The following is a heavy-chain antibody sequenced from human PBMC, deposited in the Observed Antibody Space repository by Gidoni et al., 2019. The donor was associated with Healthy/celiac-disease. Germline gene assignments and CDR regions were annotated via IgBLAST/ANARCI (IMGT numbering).Heavy chain of an antibody. CDR2: IRSKAYGGTT. CDR1: GFTFGDYA. CDR3: TRDVRAGGYYYGMDV. Sequence: EVQLVESGGGLVKRGRSLRLSCSASGFTFGDYAMSWFRQAPGKGLEWVGFIRSKAYGGTTEYAASVKGRFTISRDDSKSIAYLQMNSLKTEDTAVYYCTRDVRAGGYYYGMDVWGQGTTVTVSS. V-gene: IGHV3-49*05. D-gene: IGHD3-10*02. J-gene: IGHJ6*02.